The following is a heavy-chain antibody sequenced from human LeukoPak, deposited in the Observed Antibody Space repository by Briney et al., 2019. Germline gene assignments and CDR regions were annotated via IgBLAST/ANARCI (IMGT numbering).Heavy chain of an antibody. J-gene: IGHJ4*02. CDR2: IIPIFGTA. CDR3: ARRSGSGSYIDY. Sequence: GASVKVSCKASGGTFRSYAISWVRQAPGQGLEWMGGIIPIFGTANYAQKFQGRVTITTDESTSTAYMELSSLRSDDTAVYYCARRSGSGSYIDYWGQGTLVTVSS. D-gene: IGHD3-10*01. V-gene: IGHV1-69*05. CDR1: GGTFRSYA.